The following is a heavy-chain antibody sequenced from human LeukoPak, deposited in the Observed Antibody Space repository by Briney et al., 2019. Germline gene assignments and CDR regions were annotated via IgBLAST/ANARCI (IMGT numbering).Heavy chain of an antibody. CDR3: ASSTGRTTNFDY. CDR1: GFTFSSYG. J-gene: IGHJ4*02. Sequence: GWSLRLSCAASGFTFSSYGMHWVRQAPGKGLEWVSYISFSSTTIYYADSVKGRFTISRDNAKNSLYLQMNSLRAEDTAVYYCASSTGRTTNFDYWGRGTLVTVSS. D-gene: IGHD1-7*01. CDR2: ISFSSTTI. V-gene: IGHV3-48*04.